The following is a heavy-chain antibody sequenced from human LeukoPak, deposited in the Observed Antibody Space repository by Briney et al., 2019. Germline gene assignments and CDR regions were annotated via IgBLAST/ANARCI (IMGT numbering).Heavy chain of an antibody. Sequence: PSETLSLTCSVSGGSVSSGSSSWTWIRRPAGKGLECIGRIYPSGFTNYNPSLKSRVTISVDMSKNQFSLKLRSVTAADTAVYYCARGSGVVITTYVFDYWGQGTLVTVSS. CDR2: IYPSGFT. D-gene: IGHD3-22*01. J-gene: IGHJ4*02. CDR1: GGSVSSGSSS. CDR3: ARGSGVVITTYVFDY. V-gene: IGHV4-61*02.